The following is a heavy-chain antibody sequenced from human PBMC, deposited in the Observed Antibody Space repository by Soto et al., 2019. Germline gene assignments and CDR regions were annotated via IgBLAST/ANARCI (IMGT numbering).Heavy chain of an antibody. CDR1: GYTFSMSG. Sequence: ASVKVSCKSSGYTFSMSGISWVRQAPGQGLEWMGWISGYNGNTNYEQKFQDRVTMTTDTTTNTAYMELRSLRSDDTAVYYCAREGPRPYYYYGMDVWAKGPRSPSP. V-gene: IGHV1-18*01. CDR2: ISGYNGNT. J-gene: IGHJ6*02. CDR3: AREGPRPYYYYGMDV.